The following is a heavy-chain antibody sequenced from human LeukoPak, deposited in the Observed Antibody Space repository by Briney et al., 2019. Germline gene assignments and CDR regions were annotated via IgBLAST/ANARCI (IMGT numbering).Heavy chain of an antibody. Sequence: ASVKVSCKASGYTFTSYDINWVRQATGQGLEWMGWMNPNSGNTGYAQKFQGRVTITRNTSISTAYMELSSLRSEDTAVYYCARGVPTIFGVPHYMDVWGKGTTVTVSS. V-gene: IGHV1-8*03. J-gene: IGHJ6*03. CDR1: GYTFTSYD. CDR2: MNPNSGNT. D-gene: IGHD3-3*01. CDR3: ARGVPTIFGVPHYMDV.